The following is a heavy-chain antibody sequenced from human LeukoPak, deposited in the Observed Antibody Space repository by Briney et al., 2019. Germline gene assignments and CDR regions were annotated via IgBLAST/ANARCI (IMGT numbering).Heavy chain of an antibody. Sequence: KPSETLSLTCTVSGDSISSSYWGWIRQPPGKGLEWIGSVFYSESTYYNPSLKSRVTISVDTSKNQFSLKLSSVTAADTAVYFCARHGYSSSWSDYWGQGTLVTVSS. CDR3: ARHGYSSSWSDY. CDR2: VFYSEST. D-gene: IGHD6-13*01. V-gene: IGHV4-39*01. CDR1: GDSISSSY. J-gene: IGHJ4*02.